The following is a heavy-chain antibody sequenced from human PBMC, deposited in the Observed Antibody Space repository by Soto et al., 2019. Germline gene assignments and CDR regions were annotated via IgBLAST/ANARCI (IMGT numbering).Heavy chain of an antibody. Sequence: GGSLRLSCSASGFTFSIYAMHWVRQAPGQGLEYVSSISTNGGSTHYADSVKGRFTISRDNSKNTQYLQMSSLRADDTAVYYCVKGEYYYDSSGYYPFDYWGQGT. CDR3: VKGEYYYDSSGYYPFDY. CDR2: ISTNGGST. V-gene: IGHV3-64D*06. CDR1: GFTFSIYA. D-gene: IGHD3-22*01. J-gene: IGHJ4*02.